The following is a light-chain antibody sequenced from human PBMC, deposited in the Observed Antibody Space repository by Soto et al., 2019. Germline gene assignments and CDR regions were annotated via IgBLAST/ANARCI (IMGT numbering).Light chain of an antibody. V-gene: IGLV1-44*01. CDR2: TYD. J-gene: IGLJ2*01. Sequence: QSVLTQPPSVSVTPGQSITISCSGSSSNIGTDHLNWYQHLPGTAPKLLFSTYDQRPSGVADRFSGSKSGTSASLAISGLQSEDEADYDCAAWDDRVNGVVFGGGTKLTVL. CDR1: SSNIGTDH. CDR3: AAWDDRVNGVV.